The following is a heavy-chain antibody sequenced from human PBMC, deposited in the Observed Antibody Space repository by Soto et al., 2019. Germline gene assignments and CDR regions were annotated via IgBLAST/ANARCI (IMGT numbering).Heavy chain of an antibody. CDR2: ISSSGNT. CDR3: ARAPMVLTRSYFDS. CDR1: DGSISNFY. D-gene: IGHD3-22*01. V-gene: IGHV4-59*01. J-gene: IGHJ4*02. Sequence: PSETLSLTCTVSDGSISNFYCSWIRQPPGKGLEWIGNISSSGNTNYNPSLKSRVSISVDTSKSQFSLNLTSVTAADTAVYYCARAPMVLTRSYFDSWGQGTPVTVSS.